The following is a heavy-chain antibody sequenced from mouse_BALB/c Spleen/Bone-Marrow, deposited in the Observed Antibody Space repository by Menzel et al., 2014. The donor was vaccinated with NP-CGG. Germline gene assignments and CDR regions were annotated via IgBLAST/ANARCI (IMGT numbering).Heavy chain of an antibody. Sequence: LQQSGSELVRPGASVKLSCKASGYTFTTYWMHWVKQRHGQGLEWIGNIYPGSGNADYDEKFKSRGTLTVDTSSSTAYMHLSGLTSEDSAVYYCTRWNCNYEGFAYWGQGTLVTVSA. CDR2: IYPGSGNA. CDR1: GYTFTTYW. J-gene: IGHJ3*01. V-gene: IGHV1S22*01. CDR3: TRWNCNYEGFAY. D-gene: IGHD2-1*01.